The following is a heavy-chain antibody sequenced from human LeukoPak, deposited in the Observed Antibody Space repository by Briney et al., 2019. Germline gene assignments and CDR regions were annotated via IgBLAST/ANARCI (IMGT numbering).Heavy chain of an antibody. Sequence: AGSLRLSCATSGFTFSNYGMHWVRQAPGKGLEWVAVIWFDGINKHYADSVKGRFTISRDNSKNTLYLQMNSLRAEDTAIYYCAKRQVPSALGSFDFWGQGTLVTVSS. CDR1: GFTFSNYG. J-gene: IGHJ4*02. CDR3: AKRQVPSALGSFDF. D-gene: IGHD3-10*01. V-gene: IGHV3-33*06. CDR2: IWFDGINK.